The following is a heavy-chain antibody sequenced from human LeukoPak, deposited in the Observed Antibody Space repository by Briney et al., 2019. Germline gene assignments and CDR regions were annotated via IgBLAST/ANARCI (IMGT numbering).Heavy chain of an antibody. CDR1: GFIFNDDG. CDR2: INWNGGNT. CDR3: ARGDFYYYMDV. Sequence: PGGSLRLSCAASGFIFNDDGMSWVRQGPGKGLEWVSGINWNGGNTNYAGSVKGRFTISRDNAKNSLYLQMNSLRAEDTALYYCARGDFYYYMDVWGKGTTVTVSS. J-gene: IGHJ6*03. V-gene: IGHV3-20*04.